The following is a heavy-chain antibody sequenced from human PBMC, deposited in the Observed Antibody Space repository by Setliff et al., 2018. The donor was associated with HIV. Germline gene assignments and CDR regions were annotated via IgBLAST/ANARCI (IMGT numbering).Heavy chain of an antibody. CDR1: GYTLAGYF. J-gene: IGHJ5*02. V-gene: IGHV1-2*02. Sequence: GASVKVSCKASGYTLAGYFMHWVRQAPGQGLEWMGWINPNSGGTNYAQNFQGRVTMTRDTSISTAYMDLSSLTSDDTAVYYCALASIVSTARWNHWGRGTLVTVSS. CDR2: INPNSGGT. D-gene: IGHD1-26*01. CDR3: ALASIVSTARWNH.